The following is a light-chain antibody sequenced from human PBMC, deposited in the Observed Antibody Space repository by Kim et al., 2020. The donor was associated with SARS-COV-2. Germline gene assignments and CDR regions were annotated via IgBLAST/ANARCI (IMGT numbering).Light chain of an antibody. CDR2: SAS. CDR3: LQYDSYPFT. V-gene: IGKV1-16*02. Sequence: ASVGDPVIITCRASQGITKQVAWFQQKPGKAPESLIYSASSLHSGVPSKFSGSGSGTDFTLTINSLEPEDFATYYCLQYDSYPFTLGGGTKVDIK. J-gene: IGKJ4*01. CDR1: QGITKQ.